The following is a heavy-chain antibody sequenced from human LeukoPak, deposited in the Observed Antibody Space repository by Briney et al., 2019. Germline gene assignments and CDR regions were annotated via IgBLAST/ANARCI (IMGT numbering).Heavy chain of an antibody. D-gene: IGHD3-22*01. CDR1: GGSISSSSYY. V-gene: IGHV4-39*07. J-gene: IGHJ4*02. Sequence: SETLSLTCTVSGGSISSSSYYWGWIRQPPGKGLEWIGSIYYSGSTYYNPSLRSRVTISVDTSKNQFSLKLSSVTAADTAVYYCARAYYYDSSGYYPFDYWGQGTLVTVSS. CDR3: ARAYYYDSSGYYPFDY. CDR2: IYYSGST.